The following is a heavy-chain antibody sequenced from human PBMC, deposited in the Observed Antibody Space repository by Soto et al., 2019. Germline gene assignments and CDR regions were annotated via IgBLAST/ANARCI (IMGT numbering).Heavy chain of an antibody. J-gene: IGHJ5*02. CDR3: ARLYCSSSTCDSWFDP. Sequence: GESLKISCTGFGYTFTTFWISWVRQMPGRGLEWMGRIDPRDSYTNYSPSFQGHVTTSGDKSISTVYLQWASLKASDTAMYYCARLYCSSSTCDSWFDPWGQGTLVTVSS. V-gene: IGHV5-10-1*01. D-gene: IGHD2-2*01. CDR2: IDPRDSYT. CDR1: GYTFTTFW.